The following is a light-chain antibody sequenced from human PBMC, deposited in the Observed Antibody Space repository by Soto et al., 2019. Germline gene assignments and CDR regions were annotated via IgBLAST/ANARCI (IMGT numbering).Light chain of an antibody. Sequence: EVVLTQSPATLSLSPGERATLSFRASQSVTSDYLAWYQQKPGQAPRLLISGASRRATGIPDRFSGAGSGTDFTLTISRLEPEDFALYYCQQHDILPITFGQGTRLEIK. J-gene: IGKJ5*01. CDR3: QQHDILPIT. CDR1: QSVTSDY. V-gene: IGKV3-20*01. CDR2: GAS.